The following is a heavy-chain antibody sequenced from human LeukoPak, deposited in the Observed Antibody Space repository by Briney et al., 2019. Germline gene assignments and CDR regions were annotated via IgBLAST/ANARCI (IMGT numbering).Heavy chain of an antibody. CDR1: GSTFSYYG. CDR3: ARDADTSEFFSWLDL. D-gene: IGHD3-22*01. CDR2: IWHDGGKR. Sequence: GGSLRLSCAASGSTFSYYGMQWVRQAPGKGLEWVALIWHDGGKRYYADSVKGRFTISRDNSKNTLYLQMTTLRAEDTAVYYCARDADTSEFFSWLDLWGQGTLVTVSS. V-gene: IGHV3-33*01. J-gene: IGHJ5*02.